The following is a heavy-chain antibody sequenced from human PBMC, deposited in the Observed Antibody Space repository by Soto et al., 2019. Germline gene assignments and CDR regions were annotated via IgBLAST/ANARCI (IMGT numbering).Heavy chain of an antibody. CDR2: ISWDGGST. D-gene: IGHD5-12*01. Sequence: GGSLRLSCAASGFTFDDYAMHWVRQAPGKGLEWVSLISWDGGSTYYADSVKGRFTISRDNSKNSLYLQMNSLRAEDTALYYCAKDSGDTITYGMDVWGQGTTVTRLL. CDR3: AKDSGDTITYGMDV. J-gene: IGHJ6*02. CDR1: GFTFDDYA. V-gene: IGHV3-43D*04.